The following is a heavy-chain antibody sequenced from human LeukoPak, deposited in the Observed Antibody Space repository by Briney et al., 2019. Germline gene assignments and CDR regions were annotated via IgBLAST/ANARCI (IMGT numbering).Heavy chain of an antibody. D-gene: IGHD2-15*01. CDR3: AKASGEGSGGKYYFDY. V-gene: IGHV3-23*01. J-gene: IGHJ4*02. Sequence: GGSLRLSCAASGFTFSSYAMSWLRQAPGKGLEWVSAISGSGGSTYYADSVKGRFTISRDNSKNTLYLQMNSLRAEDTAVYYCAKASGEGSGGKYYFDYWGQGTLVTVSS. CDR2: ISGSGGST. CDR1: GFTFSSYA.